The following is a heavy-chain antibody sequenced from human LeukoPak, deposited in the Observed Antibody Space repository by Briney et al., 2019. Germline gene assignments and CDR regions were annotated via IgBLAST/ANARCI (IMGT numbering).Heavy chain of an antibody. D-gene: IGHD4/OR15-4a*01. CDR2: ISSSSSYI. Sequence: GGSLRLSCAASEFTFSTYSMNWVRQAPGKGLEWASSISSSSSYIYYVDSVKGRFTISRDNAKNSLYLQMNSLRAEDTAVYYCARDDYGGIDYWGQGTLVTVSS. CDR1: EFTFSTYS. V-gene: IGHV3-21*01. J-gene: IGHJ4*02. CDR3: ARDDYGGIDY.